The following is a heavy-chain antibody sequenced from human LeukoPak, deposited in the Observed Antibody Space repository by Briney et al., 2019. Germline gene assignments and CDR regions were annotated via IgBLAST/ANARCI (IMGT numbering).Heavy chain of an antibody. J-gene: IGHJ4*02. CDR1: GGSISSGDYY. CDR2: IYYSGST. V-gene: IGHV4-30-4*01. CDR3: ARATLIGIAAAGIGYYFDY. D-gene: IGHD6-13*01. Sequence: KPSETLSLTCTVSGGSISSGDYYWSWIRQPPGKGLEWIGYIYYSGSTYYNPSLKSRVTISVDTSKNQFSLKLSSVAAADTAVYYCARATLIGIAAAGIGYYFDYWGQGTLVTVSS.